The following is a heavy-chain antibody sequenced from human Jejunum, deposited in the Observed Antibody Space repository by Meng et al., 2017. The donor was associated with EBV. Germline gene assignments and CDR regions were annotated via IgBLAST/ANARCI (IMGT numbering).Heavy chain of an antibody. CDR3: ARGGPDFGDYVPFDY. V-gene: IGHV4-30-2*01. CDR2: IYHIGST. J-gene: IGHJ4*02. D-gene: IGHD4-17*01. CDR1: GDSITRGAYL. Sequence: ELPAPGPGLVNPSQTLSLTCAGSGDSITRGAYLWSWIRQPPGKGLEWIGNIYHIGSTYYNPSLKSRVTISVDRSKNQFSLKLTSVTAADTAVYYCARGGPDFGDYVPFDYWGQGTLVTVSS.